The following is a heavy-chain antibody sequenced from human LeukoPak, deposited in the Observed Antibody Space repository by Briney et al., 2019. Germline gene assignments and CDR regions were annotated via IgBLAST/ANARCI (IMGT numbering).Heavy chain of an antibody. D-gene: IGHD3-9*01. CDR1: GYTFTSYA. CDR2: INAGNGNT. CDR3: ARDDILTASSGY. V-gene: IGHV1-3*01. Sequence: GASVKVSCKASGYTFTSYAMHWVRQAPGQRLEWMGWINAGNGNTKYSQKFQGRVTITRDTSASTAYMELSSLRSEDTAVYYCARDDILTASSGYWGQGTLVTVSS. J-gene: IGHJ4*02.